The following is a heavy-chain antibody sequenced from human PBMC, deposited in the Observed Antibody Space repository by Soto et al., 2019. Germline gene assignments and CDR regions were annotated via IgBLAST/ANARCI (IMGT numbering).Heavy chain of an antibody. D-gene: IGHD3-10*01. CDR2: ISDYNGNT. Sequence: QVRLEQSGAEVKQPGASVKVSCKASGYRFIDYGITWVRQAPGQGLEWMGWISDYNGNTHYGKKFQGRVTMTTDTSTRTAYMELKSLRSDDTAVYCCAREGYYSGSGTYSPPRYYGMDAWGQGTTVTVSS. J-gene: IGHJ6*02. CDR1: GYRFIDYG. CDR3: AREGYYSGSGTYSPPRYYGMDA. V-gene: IGHV1-18*01.